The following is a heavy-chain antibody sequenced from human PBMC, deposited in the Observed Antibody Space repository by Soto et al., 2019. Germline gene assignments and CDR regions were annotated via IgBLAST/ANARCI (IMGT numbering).Heavy chain of an antibody. J-gene: IGHJ4*02. Sequence: QVQLVQSGAEVKKPGASVKVSCKTSGYTFTMYGISWVRQAPEQGLEWMGWISTYNGNTNSAQKFQGRVTMTTDTSTSTAYMELRSLRSDDTPVYYCARSPYTNSWYYFDYWGQGTLVTVSS. CDR2: ISTYNGNT. V-gene: IGHV1-18*01. D-gene: IGHD6-13*01. CDR3: ARSPYTNSWYYFDY. CDR1: GYTFTMYG.